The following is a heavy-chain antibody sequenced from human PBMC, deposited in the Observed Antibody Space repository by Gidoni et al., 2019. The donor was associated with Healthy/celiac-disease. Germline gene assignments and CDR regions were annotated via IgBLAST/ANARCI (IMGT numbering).Heavy chain of an antibody. J-gene: IGHJ4*02. CDR3: ARAGYYDSSGYFHY. CDR2: RWYDGSNK. V-gene: IGHV3-33*01. CDR1: GFTFSSYG. Sequence: QVQLVESGGGVVQPGRSLRLSCAASGFTFSSYGMHWVRQAPGKGLEWVAVRWYDGSNKYYADSVKGRFTISRDNSKNTLYLQMNSLRAEDTAVYYCARAGYYDSSGYFHYWGQGTLVTVSS. D-gene: IGHD3-22*01.